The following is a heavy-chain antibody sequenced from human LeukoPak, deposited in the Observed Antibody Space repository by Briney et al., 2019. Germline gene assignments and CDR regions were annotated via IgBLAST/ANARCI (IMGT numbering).Heavy chain of an antibody. CDR2: IKQDGSEK. J-gene: IGHJ4*02. CDR1: GFTFSSYW. Sequence: GGSLRLSCAASGFTFSSYWMSWVRQAPGKGLEWVANIKQDGSEKYYVDSAKGRFTISRDNAKNSLYLQMNSLRAEDTAVYYCARDISGWFRPLSEDYWGQGTLVTVSS. D-gene: IGHD6-19*01. CDR3: ARDISGWFRPLSEDY. V-gene: IGHV3-7*01.